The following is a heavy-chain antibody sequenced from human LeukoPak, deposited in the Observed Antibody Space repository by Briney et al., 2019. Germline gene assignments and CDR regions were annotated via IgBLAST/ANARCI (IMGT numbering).Heavy chain of an antibody. V-gene: IGHV4-39*01. CDR1: GGSVSSGDYY. D-gene: IGHD2-2*01. CDR2: ISYSGST. CDR3: ARSYCSSTTCYAVGAFDV. Sequence: PSETLSLTCSVSGGSVSSGDYYWGWVRQPPGKGLEWIGSISYSGSTYYNPSLKSRVTMFVDMSNNQFSLKLRSVTAADTAVYYCARSYCSSTTCYAVGAFDVWGQGTMVTVSS. J-gene: IGHJ3*01.